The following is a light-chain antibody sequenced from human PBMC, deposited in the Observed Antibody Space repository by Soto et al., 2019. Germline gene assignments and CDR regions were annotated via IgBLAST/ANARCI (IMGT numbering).Light chain of an antibody. Sequence: DIQMTQSPSSLSASVGDRVTITCRASQSISSYLNWYQQKPGKAPKLLIYAASSLQSGVPSRFSGSGSGTDFTLTISSLQPEDFATYYCQQYNTYVTFGGGTKVDIK. CDR1: QSISSY. V-gene: IGKV1-39*01. CDR3: QQYNTYVT. J-gene: IGKJ4*01. CDR2: AAS.